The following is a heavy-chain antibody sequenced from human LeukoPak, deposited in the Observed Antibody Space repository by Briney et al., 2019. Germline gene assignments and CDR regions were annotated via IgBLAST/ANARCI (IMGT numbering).Heavy chain of an antibody. D-gene: IGHD6-6*01. CDR2: IYTSGST. J-gene: IGHJ5*02. Sequence: PSETLSLTCTVSGGSINSGSYYWSWTRQPAGKGLEWIGCIYTSGSTNYNPSLKSRVTISVDTSKNQFSLKLSSVTAADTAVYYCAGGYSSSYNWFDPWGQGTLVTVSS. CDR3: AGGYSSSYNWFDP. CDR1: GGSINSGSYY. V-gene: IGHV4-61*02.